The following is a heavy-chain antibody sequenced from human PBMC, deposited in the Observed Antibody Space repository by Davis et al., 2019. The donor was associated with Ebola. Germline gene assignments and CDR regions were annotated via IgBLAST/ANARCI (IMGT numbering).Heavy chain of an antibody. Sequence: PGGSLGLSCATSGLTFDDYAMHWFRQAPGKGLEWVSGINSNSGTSAYADPVKGRFTISRDNAQDSLYLQMNSLRTEDTAFYYCAKDFYGSGSYIDAWGQGTGHRLL. CDR3: AKDFYGSGSYIDA. D-gene: IGHD3-10*01. CDR2: INSNSGTS. J-gene: IGHJ5*02. CDR1: GLTFDDYA. V-gene: IGHV3-9*01.